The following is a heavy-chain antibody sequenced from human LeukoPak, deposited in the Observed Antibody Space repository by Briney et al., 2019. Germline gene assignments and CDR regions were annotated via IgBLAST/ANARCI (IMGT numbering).Heavy chain of an antibody. CDR3: ASIPSHCSGGTCSGDY. V-gene: IGHV1-2*02. Sequence: ASVKVSCKASGYTFTGYYMHWVRQAPGQGLERMGWINPKSGGTNYAQKFQGRVTMTRDTSISTDYMEMRRLRSDDTAVYYCASIPSHCSGGTCSGDYWGQGTLVTVSS. J-gene: IGHJ4*02. D-gene: IGHD2-15*01. CDR1: GYTFTGYY. CDR2: INPKSGGT.